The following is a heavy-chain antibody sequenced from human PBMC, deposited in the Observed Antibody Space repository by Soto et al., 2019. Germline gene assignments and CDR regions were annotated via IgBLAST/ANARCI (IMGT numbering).Heavy chain of an antibody. CDR3: ATGYYDSSGYYYRDYYYSMDV. Sequence: SVKVSCKASGGTFSSYAIIWVRQAPGQGLEWMGGIIPIFGTANYAQKFQGRVTITADESTSTAYMELSSLRSEDTAVYYCATGYYDSSGYYYRDYYYSMDVWGQGTTVNVSS. J-gene: IGHJ6*02. D-gene: IGHD3-22*01. CDR2: IIPIFGTA. CDR1: GGTFSSYA. V-gene: IGHV1-69*13.